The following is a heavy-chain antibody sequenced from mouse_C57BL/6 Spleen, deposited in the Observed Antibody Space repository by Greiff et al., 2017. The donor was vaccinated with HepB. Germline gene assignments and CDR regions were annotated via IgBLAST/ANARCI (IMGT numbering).Heavy chain of an antibody. CDR2: IHPNSGST. V-gene: IGHV1-64*01. D-gene: IGHD1-1*01. J-gene: IGHJ4*01. Sequence: VQLQQPGAELVKPGASVKLSCKASGYTFTSYWMHWVKQRPGQGLEWIGMIHPNSGSTNYNEKFKSKATLTVDKSSSTAYMQLSSLTSEDSAVYYCARSPCYGSSYEGYYYAMDYWGQGTSVTVSS. CDR1: GYTFTSYW. CDR3: ARSPCYGSSYEGYYYAMDY.